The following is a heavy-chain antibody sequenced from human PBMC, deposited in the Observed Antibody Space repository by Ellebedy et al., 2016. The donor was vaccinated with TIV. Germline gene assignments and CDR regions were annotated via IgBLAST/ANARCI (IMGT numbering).Heavy chain of an antibody. V-gene: IGHV3-48*04. CDR1: GFSFSNYN. J-gene: IGHJ5*02. CDR2: ITTSSSII. CDR3: ARDLSYYYDNTPES. Sequence: GESLKISCAASGFSFSNYNMNWVRQAPGKGLEWVSFITTSSSIIYYADSVKGRFTISRDNAENSLDLQMNSLRVEDTAVYYCARDLSYYYDNTPESWGQGTLVTVSS. D-gene: IGHD3-22*01.